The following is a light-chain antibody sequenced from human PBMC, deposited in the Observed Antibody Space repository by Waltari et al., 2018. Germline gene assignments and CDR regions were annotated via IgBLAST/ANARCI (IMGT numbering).Light chain of an antibody. CDR3: QQRRSWPLT. Sequence: EIVLTQSPATLSLSPGERDTLSCRASHSVDWYLAWYQQRPGQPPRLLIYDTSNRAPGIPARFSGSGSDTDFTLTISSLEPEDFAVYYCQQRRSWPLTFGGGTKVEIE. V-gene: IGKV3-11*01. CDR2: DTS. CDR1: HSVDWY. J-gene: IGKJ4*01.